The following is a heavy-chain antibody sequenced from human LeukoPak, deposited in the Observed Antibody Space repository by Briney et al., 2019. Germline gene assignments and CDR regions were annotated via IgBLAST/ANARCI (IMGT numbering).Heavy chain of an antibody. V-gene: IGHV3-30-3*01. CDR2: ISYDGSNK. Sequence: PGGSLRLSCAASGFTFSSYAMHWVRQAPGKGLEWVAVISYDGSNKYYADSVKGRFTISRDNSKNTLYLQMNSLRAEDTAVYYCARPAGGLADYYYYYMDVWGKGTTVTVSS. CDR1: GFTFSSYA. D-gene: IGHD3-16*01. CDR3: ARPAGGLADYYYYYMDV. J-gene: IGHJ6*03.